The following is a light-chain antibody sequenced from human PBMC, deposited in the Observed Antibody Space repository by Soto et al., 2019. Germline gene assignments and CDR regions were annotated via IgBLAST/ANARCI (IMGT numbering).Light chain of an antibody. V-gene: IGKV3-11*01. J-gene: IGKJ3*01. Sequence: EIVLTQSPATLSLSPGERATLSCGASESTSGYLAWYQQKPGQAPRLLIYDASNRATGIPARFSGSGSGTDFTLTISSLEPEDFAVYYCQQRSNIFGPGTKVDIK. CDR1: ESTSGY. CDR2: DAS. CDR3: QQRSNI.